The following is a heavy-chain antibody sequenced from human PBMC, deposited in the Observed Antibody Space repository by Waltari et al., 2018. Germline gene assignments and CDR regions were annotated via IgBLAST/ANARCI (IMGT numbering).Heavy chain of an antibody. D-gene: IGHD4-17*01. V-gene: IGHV3-30*02. Sequence: QVYLVESGGGVVQPGGSLEFSCLASGLTLSKVGTHCVRQSPGKWLEWLALISYDGNKILDADSVKGRFTISRDNRNNILYLQLNSLRPEDTATYYCAKDGDYSLPGYDAFDVWGQGTVVTVSS. CDR3: AKDGDYSLPGYDAFDV. J-gene: IGHJ3*01. CDR2: ISYDGNKI. CDR1: GLTLSKVG.